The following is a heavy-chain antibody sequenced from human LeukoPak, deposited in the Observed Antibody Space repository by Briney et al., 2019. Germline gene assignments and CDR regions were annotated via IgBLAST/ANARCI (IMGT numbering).Heavy chain of an antibody. D-gene: IGHD6-13*01. CDR1: GGSISSGGYS. V-gene: IGHV4-30-2*01. CDR3: ARDKGGAAAGNWYFDL. Sequence: PSQTLSLTCAVSGGSISSGGYSWSWIRQPPGKGLEWIGYIYHSGSTYYNPSLKSRVTISVDRFKNQFSLKLSSVTAADTAVYYCARDKGGAAAGNWYFDLWGRGTLVTVSS. CDR2: IYHSGST. J-gene: IGHJ2*01.